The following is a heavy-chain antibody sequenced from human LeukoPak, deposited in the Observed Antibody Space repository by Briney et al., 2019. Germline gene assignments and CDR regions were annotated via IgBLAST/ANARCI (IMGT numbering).Heavy chain of an antibody. V-gene: IGHV3-23*01. CDR2: ISGSGGST. CDR3: ANDLLSGGANY. Sequence: PGGSLRLSCAASGFTFSSYGMHWVRQAPGKGLEWVSAISGSGGSTYYADSVKGRFTISRDNSKNTLYLRMNSLRAEDTAVYYCANDLLSGGANYWGQGTLVTVSS. J-gene: IGHJ4*02. D-gene: IGHD2-15*01. CDR1: GFTFSSYG.